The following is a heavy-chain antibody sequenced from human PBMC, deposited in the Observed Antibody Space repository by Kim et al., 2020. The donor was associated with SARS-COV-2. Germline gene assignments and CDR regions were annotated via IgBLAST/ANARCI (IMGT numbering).Heavy chain of an antibody. Sequence: ASVKVSCKASGYTFTSYYMHWVRQAPGQGLEWMGIINPSGGSTSYAQKFQGRVTMTRDTSTSTVYMELSSLRSEDTAVYYCARDEGTRIAVAGYGVGYFQHWGQGTLVTVSS. CDR3: ARDEGTRIAVAGYGVGYFQH. CDR2: INPSGGST. CDR1: GYTFTSYY. D-gene: IGHD6-19*01. V-gene: IGHV1-46*01. J-gene: IGHJ1*01.